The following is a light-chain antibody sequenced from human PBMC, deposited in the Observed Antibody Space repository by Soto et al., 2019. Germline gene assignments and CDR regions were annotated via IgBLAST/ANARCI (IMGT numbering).Light chain of an antibody. J-gene: IGKJ5*01. CDR1: QSVSSSY. V-gene: IGKV3-20*01. CDR2: GAS. CDR3: QQYGSSPPIT. Sequence: EIVLTQSPGTLSLSPGERATLSCRASQSVSSSYLAWYQQKPGQAPRLLIYGASSRATGIPDRFSGSGSGKDFTLTISRLEPEDFELYYCQQYGSSPPITFGQGTRLEIK.